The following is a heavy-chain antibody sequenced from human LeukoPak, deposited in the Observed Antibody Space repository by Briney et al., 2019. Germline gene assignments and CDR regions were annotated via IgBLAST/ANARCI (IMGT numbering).Heavy chain of an antibody. CDR1: GGTFRSYA. Sequence: TVKVSCKASGGTFRSYAITWVRQAPRQGLEWMGGIIPIFGTANYARKFQDRVTITADESTSTAYMELSSLRSEDTAVYYCARDVRHRYCSSSSCYWGWLDPWGQGTLVTVSS. V-gene: IGHV1-69*13. J-gene: IGHJ5*02. CDR2: IIPIFGTA. D-gene: IGHD2-2*01. CDR3: ARDVRHRYCSSSSCYWGWLDP.